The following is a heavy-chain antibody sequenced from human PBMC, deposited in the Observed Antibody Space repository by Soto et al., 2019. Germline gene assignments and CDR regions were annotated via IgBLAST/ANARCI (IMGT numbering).Heavy chain of an antibody. Sequence: QVQLQESGPGLVKPSGTLSLTCAVSGGSISSSNWWSWVRQPPGKGLEWIGEIYHSGNTNYNPSLKSRVTMAGDKSRNQFSLKLSSATAADTAVYYCARRWGEGRVDYWGQGTLVTVSS. D-gene: IGHD3-10*01. J-gene: IGHJ4*02. CDR2: IYHSGNT. CDR1: GGSISSSNW. V-gene: IGHV4-4*02. CDR3: ARRWGEGRVDY.